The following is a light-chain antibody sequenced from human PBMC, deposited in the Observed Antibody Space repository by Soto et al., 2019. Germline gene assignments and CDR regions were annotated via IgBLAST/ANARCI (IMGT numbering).Light chain of an antibody. Sequence: QPVLTQPPSASGTPGQRVSISCSGSSSNIGDNYVNWYQQFPGTPPKLLIYRDNQRPSGVPDRFSGSKSDTSASLAISGLRSDDEADYYCAAWDDSLSGPVFGGGTKLTVL. CDR1: SSNIGDNY. CDR2: RDN. J-gene: IGLJ2*01. CDR3: AAWDDSLSGPV. V-gene: IGLV1-47*01.